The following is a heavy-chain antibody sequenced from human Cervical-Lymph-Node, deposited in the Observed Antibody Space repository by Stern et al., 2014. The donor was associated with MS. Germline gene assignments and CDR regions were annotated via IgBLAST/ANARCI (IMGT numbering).Heavy chain of an antibody. J-gene: IGHJ4*02. Sequence: QVQLQESGPGLVKPSQTLSLTCTVSGGSISSGSYYWSWIRQPAGKGLEWIGRIYTSGSTNYNPSLKSRVTISIDTSKSQFSLKLSSVTAADTAVYYCARAFMTTVITLDYWGQGTLVTVSS. CDR2: IYTSGST. CDR3: ARAFMTTVITLDY. CDR1: GGSISSGSYY. D-gene: IGHD4-17*01. V-gene: IGHV4-61*02.